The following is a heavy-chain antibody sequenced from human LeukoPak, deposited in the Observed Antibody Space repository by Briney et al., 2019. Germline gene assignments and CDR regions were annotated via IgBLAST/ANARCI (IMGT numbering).Heavy chain of an antibody. D-gene: IGHD3-16*02. J-gene: IGHJ4*02. V-gene: IGHV3-23*01. Sequence: GGSLRLSCAASGFTVSSDFMSWVRQAPGKGLEWVSSISGSGGYTYYADSVKGRFTISRDNSKNTLYLQMNSLRAEDTAVYYCAVRGTRLGELSHWGQGTLVTVSS. CDR1: GFTVSSDF. CDR3: AVRGTRLGELSH. CDR2: ISGSGGYT.